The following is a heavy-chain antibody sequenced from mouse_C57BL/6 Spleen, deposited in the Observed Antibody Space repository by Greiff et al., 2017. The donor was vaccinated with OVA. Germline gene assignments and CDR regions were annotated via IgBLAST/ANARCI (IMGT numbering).Heavy chain of an antibody. CDR2: INPNNGGT. CDR1: GYTFTDYY. J-gene: IGHJ4*01. Sequence: EVQLQQSGPELVKPGASVKISCKASGYTFTDYYMNWVKQSHGKSLEWIGDINPNNGGTSYNQKFKGKATLTVDKSSSTAYMELRSLTSEDSAVYYCARSDDYWGQGTSVTVSS. V-gene: IGHV1-26*01. CDR3: ARSDDY.